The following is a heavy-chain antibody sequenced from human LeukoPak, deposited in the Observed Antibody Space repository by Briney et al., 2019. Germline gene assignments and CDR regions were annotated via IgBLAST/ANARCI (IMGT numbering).Heavy chain of an antibody. V-gene: IGHV4-38-2*02. CDR2: IYHSGST. CDR3: ASTSVFSYYYMDV. J-gene: IGHJ6*03. CDR1: GDSISSGYF. D-gene: IGHD2/OR15-2a*01. Sequence: SETLSRTCTVSGDSISSGYFWGWIRQPPGKGLEWIGSIYHSGSTYYNPSLKSRVTISVDTSKNQFSLKLSSVTAADTAVYYCASTSVFSYYYMDVWGKGTTVTISS.